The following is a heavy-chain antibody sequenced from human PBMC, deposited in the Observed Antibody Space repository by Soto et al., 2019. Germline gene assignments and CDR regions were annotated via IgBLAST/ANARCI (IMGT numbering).Heavy chain of an antibody. Sequence: QVQLVESGGGVVQPGRSLRLSCEASGFTFRNYGMHLVRQAPGKGLEWVTVIWYDGSIKYYGDSVKDRFTTSRDNSKNTMYLQMNSLRAEDTGVYYSARDVRGAALNHYYFYGIDVWGQGTTVTV. J-gene: IGHJ6*02. V-gene: IGHV3-33*01. CDR1: GFTFRNYG. CDR3: ARDVRGAALNHYYFYGIDV. D-gene: IGHD2-15*01. CDR2: IWYDGSIK.